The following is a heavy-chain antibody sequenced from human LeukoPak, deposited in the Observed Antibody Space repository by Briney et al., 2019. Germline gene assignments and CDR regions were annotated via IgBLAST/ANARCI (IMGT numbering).Heavy chain of an antibody. CDR2: ISYDGSNK. CDR1: GFTFSSYG. Sequence: PGGSLRLSCAASGFTFSSYGMHWVCQARGKGLGWVAVISYDGSNKYYADSVKGRFTISRDNSKNTLYLQMNSLRAEDTAVYYCATAGDDALDIWGQGTMVTVSS. CDR3: ATAGDDALDI. V-gene: IGHV3-30*03. D-gene: IGHD3-16*01. J-gene: IGHJ3*02.